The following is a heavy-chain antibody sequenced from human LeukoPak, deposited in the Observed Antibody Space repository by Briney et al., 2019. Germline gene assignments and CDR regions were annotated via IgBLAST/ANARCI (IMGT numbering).Heavy chain of an antibody. CDR1: GGTFSSYA. Sequence: GASVKVSCKASGGTFSSYAISWVRQAPGQGLEWMGGIIPIFGTANYAQKFQGRVTITTDASTSTAYMELSSLRSEDTAVYYCARYLPAVDAFDIWGRGTMVTVSS. CDR3: ARYLPAVDAFDI. D-gene: IGHD2-2*01. CDR2: IIPIFGTA. J-gene: IGHJ3*02. V-gene: IGHV1-69*05.